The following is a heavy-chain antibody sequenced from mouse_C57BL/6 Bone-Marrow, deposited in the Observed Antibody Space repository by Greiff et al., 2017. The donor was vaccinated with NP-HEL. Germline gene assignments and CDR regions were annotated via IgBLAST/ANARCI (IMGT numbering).Heavy chain of an antibody. CDR1: GYTFTSYT. V-gene: IGHV1-4*01. J-gene: IGHJ4*01. CDR2: INPSSGYT. Sequence: QVQLKQSGAELARPGASVKMSCKASGYTFTSYTMHWVKQRPGQGLEWIGYINPSSGYTKYNQKFKDKATLTADKSSSTAYMQLSSLTSEDSAVYYCARQLRLRGAMDYWGQGTSVTVSS. D-gene: IGHD3-2*02. CDR3: ARQLRLRGAMDY.